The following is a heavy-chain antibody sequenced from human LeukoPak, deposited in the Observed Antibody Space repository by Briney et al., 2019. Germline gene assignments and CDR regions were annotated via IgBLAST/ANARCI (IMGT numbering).Heavy chain of an antibody. Sequence: GGSLRLSCVASGLTFSKAWMSWVRHAPGKGLEWVGRIKSKIDGGTIDYAAPVKGRFTISRDDSKNTVYLQMNSLKTEDTAVYYCATQGYCSGNRCEAFDYWGQGTLVTVSS. CDR2: IKSKIDGGTI. CDR3: ATQGYCSGNRCEAFDY. J-gene: IGHJ4*02. V-gene: IGHV3-15*01. D-gene: IGHD2-15*01. CDR1: GLTFSKAW.